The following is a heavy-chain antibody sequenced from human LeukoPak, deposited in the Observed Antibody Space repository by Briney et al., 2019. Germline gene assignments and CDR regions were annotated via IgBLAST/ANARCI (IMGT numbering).Heavy chain of an antibody. CDR3: ASEHVAVPGEN. V-gene: IGHV3-30*03. J-gene: IGHJ4*02. CDR2: ISYDGSNK. CDR1: GFTFSRYG. D-gene: IGHD6-19*01. Sequence: GGSLRLSCAASGFTFSRYGMHWVRQAPGKGLEWVAVISYDGSNKYYADSVKGRFTISRDNSKNTLYLQMNSLRAEDTAVYYCASEHVAVPGENWGQGTLVTVSS.